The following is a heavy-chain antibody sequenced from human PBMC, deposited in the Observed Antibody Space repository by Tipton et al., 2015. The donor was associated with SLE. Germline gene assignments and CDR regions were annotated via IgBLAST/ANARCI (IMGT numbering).Heavy chain of an antibody. V-gene: IGHV4-61*02. J-gene: IGHJ4*02. CDR3: ARDLTGLGFDY. Sequence: TLSLTCTVPGGSISSGSYHWSWIRQPAGKGLEWIGRIYTSGSTNYNPSLKSRVTISVDTSKYQFSLKLSSVTAADTAVYYCARDLTGLGFDYWGQGTLVTVST. CDR2: IYTSGST. CDR1: GGSISSGSYH. D-gene: IGHD1-20*01.